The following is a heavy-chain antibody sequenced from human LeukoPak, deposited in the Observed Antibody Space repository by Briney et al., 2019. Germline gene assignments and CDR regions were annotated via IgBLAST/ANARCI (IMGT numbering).Heavy chain of an antibody. CDR3: AKGQSSSWYGWFDP. Sequence: GGSLRLSCAASGFTFSSYGMHWVRQAPGKGLEWVAVISYDGSNKYYADSVKGRSTISRDNSKNTLYLQMNSLRAEDTAVYYCAKGQSSSWYGWFDPWGQGTLVTVSS. CDR1: GFTFSSYG. D-gene: IGHD6-13*01. CDR2: ISYDGSNK. J-gene: IGHJ5*02. V-gene: IGHV3-30*18.